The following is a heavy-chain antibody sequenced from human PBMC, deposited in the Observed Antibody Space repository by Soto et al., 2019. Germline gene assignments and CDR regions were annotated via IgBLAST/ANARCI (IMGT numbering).Heavy chain of an antibody. CDR3: ARGSASRSGHLWYFDL. CDR1: GFTFDTYT. D-gene: IGHD2-8*02. CDR2: ISATTTYK. J-gene: IGHJ2*01. V-gene: IGHV3-21*01. Sequence: LRLSCTASGFTFDTYTMNWLRQAPGRGLEWVSSISATTTYKYYAASVEGRFTISRDNAKNSLYLQTNSLGAEDTAVYYCARGSASRSGHLWYFDLWGRGTLVTVSS.